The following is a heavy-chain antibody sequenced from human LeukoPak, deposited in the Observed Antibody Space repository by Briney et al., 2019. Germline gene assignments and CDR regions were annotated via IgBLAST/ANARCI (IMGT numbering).Heavy chain of an antibody. CDR2: ISGSGGST. D-gene: IGHD1-1*01. V-gene: IGHV3-23*01. J-gene: IGHJ4*02. Sequence: GGSLRLSCAASGFTFSSYAMSWVRQAPGKGLEWGSAISGSGGSTYYADSVKGRFTIARDNSKNTLYLQMNSLRAEDTAVYYCARASNWNDVCWGQGTLVTVSS. CDR3: ARASNWNDVC. CDR1: GFTFSSYA.